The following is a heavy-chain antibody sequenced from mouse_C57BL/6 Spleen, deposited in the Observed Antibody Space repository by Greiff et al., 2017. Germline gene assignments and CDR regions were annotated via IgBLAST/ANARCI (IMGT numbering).Heavy chain of an antibody. V-gene: IGHV1-77*01. J-gene: IGHJ1*03. CDR3: ARSGDYYGSSRYWYFDV. CDR2: IGPGSGST. D-gene: IGHD1-1*01. Sequence: VKLVESGAELVKPGASVKISCKASGYTFTDYYINWVKQRPGQGLEWIGKIGPGSGSTYYNEKFKGKATLTADKSSSTAYMQLSSLTSEDSAVYFCARSGDYYGSSRYWYFDVWGTGTTVTVSS. CDR1: GYTFTDYY.